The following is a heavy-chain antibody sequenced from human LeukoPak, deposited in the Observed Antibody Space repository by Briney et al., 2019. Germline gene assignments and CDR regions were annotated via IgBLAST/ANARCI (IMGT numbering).Heavy chain of an antibody. Sequence: GGSLRLSCAASGFTFSSYAMHWVRQAPGKGLEWVAVISYDGSNKYYADSVKGRFTISRDNSKNTLYLQMNGLRAEDTAVYYCARDGAWYYGSGSYFDYWGQGTLVTVSS. J-gene: IGHJ4*02. CDR1: GFTFSSYA. CDR2: ISYDGSNK. D-gene: IGHD3-10*01. CDR3: ARDGAWYYGSGSYFDY. V-gene: IGHV3-30-3*01.